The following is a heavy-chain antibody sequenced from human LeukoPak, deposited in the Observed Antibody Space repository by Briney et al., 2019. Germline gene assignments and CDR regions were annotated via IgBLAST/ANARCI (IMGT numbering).Heavy chain of an antibody. Sequence: GGSLRLSCAASGFTFNTYTMNWVRQAPGKGLEWVSTISGNGGSTYYADSVKGRFTIFRDNPKNTLYLQMKSLRAEDTAVYYCAKLGDLDYWGQGTLVTVSS. CDR2: ISGNGGST. J-gene: IGHJ4*02. CDR3: AKLGDLDY. CDR1: GFTFNTYT. V-gene: IGHV3-23*01. D-gene: IGHD3-16*01.